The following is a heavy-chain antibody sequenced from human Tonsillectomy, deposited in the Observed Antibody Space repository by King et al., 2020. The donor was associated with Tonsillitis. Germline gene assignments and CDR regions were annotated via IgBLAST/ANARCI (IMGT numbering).Heavy chain of an antibody. CDR2: ISSSSSII. Sequence: EVQLVESGGGLVQPGGSLRLSCTASGFTFSSYSMNWVRQAPGKGLEWVSYISSSSSIIYYADSVKGRFTISRDNAKNSLYLQMNSLRAEDTAVYYCAREHQSDSGDSFPFDYWGQGTLVTVSS. V-gene: IGHV3-48*01. CDR3: AREHQSDSGDSFPFDY. J-gene: IGHJ4*02. CDR1: GFTFSSYS. D-gene: IGHD4-17*01.